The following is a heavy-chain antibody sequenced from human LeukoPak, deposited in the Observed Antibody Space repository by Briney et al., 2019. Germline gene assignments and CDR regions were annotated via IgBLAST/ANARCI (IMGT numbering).Heavy chain of an antibody. Sequence: GRSLRLSCAASGFTFSSYSMNWVRQAPGKGLEWVSSISSSSSYIYYADSVKGPFTISRDNAKNSLYLQMNSLRAEDTAVYYCARGWECFDYWGQGTLVTVSS. D-gene: IGHD1-26*01. J-gene: IGHJ4*02. CDR1: GFTFSSYS. V-gene: IGHV3-21*01. CDR2: ISSSSSYI. CDR3: ARGWECFDY.